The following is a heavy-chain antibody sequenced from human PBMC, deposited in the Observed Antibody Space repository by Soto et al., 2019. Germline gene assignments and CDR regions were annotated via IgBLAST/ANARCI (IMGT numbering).Heavy chain of an antibody. J-gene: IGHJ6*02. D-gene: IGHD4-17*01. CDR2: IYYSGST. CDR3: ARAFIEDYGYYYYGMDV. CDR1: GGSISSGDYY. Sequence: PSETLSLTCTVSGGSISSGDYYWSWIRQPPGKGLEWIGYIYYSGSTYYNPSLKSRVTISVDTSKNQFSLKLSSVTAADTAVYYCARAFIEDYGYYYYGMDVWGQGTTVTVSS. V-gene: IGHV4-30-4*01.